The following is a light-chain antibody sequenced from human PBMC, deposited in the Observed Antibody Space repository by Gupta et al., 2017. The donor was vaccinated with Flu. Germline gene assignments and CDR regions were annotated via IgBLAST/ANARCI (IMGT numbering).Light chain of an antibody. CDR1: QGIRND. V-gene: IGKV1-17*01. CDR3: LQHNSYPLT. CDR2: TAS. J-gene: IGKJ4*01. Sequence: RDRVTITCRSSQGIRNDLGWFQQRPGKAPKRLIYTASRLQSGVPSRFSGSGSGTEFTLTISSLQPDDFATYYCLQHNSYPLTFGGGTKVEIK.